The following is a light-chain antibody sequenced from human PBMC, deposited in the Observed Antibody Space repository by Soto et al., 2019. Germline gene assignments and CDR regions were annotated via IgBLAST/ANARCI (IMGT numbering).Light chain of an antibody. Sequence: DLQMIQSPSSLSASVGDRVTITCRASQSISSYLNWYQQKPGKAPKLLIYAASSLQSGVPSRFSGSGSGTDLTLTISSLQPEDFATYYCQQSYSTPYTFGQGTKLEIK. CDR3: QQSYSTPYT. J-gene: IGKJ2*01. V-gene: IGKV1-39*01. CDR1: QSISSY. CDR2: AAS.